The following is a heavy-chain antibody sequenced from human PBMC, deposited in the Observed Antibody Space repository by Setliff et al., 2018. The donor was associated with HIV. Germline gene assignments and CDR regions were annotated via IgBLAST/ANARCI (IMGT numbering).Heavy chain of an antibody. D-gene: IGHD6-19*01. CDR2: IRYYGSDE. J-gene: IGHJ3*02. V-gene: IGHV3-30*02. CDR1: GFTFSSYG. Sequence: QPGGSLRLSCAASGFTFSSYGMHWVRQAPGKGLQWVAFIRYYGSDEYYADSVKGRFTISRDNSKNTLYLQMNSLRDEDTAVYVCVKVRNSGWANEGFGTWGQGTMVTVSS. CDR3: VKVRNSGWANEGFGT.